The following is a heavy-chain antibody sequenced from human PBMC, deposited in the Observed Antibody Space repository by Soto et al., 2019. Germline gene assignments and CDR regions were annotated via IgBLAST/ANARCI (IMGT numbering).Heavy chain of an antibody. J-gene: IGHJ6*02. D-gene: IGHD6-13*01. CDR1: GFTFSSYW. Sequence: GGSLRLSCAASGFTFSSYWMSWVRQAPGKGLEWVANIKQDGSEKYYVDSVKGRFTISRDNAKNSLYLQMNSLRAEDTAVYYCAGGRSSWYGGWGYYYYGMDVWGQGTTVTV. CDR3: AGGRSSWYGGWGYYYYGMDV. V-gene: IGHV3-7*03. CDR2: IKQDGSEK.